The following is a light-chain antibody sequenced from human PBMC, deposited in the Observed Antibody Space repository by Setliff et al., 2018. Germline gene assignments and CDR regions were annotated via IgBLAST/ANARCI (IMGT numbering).Light chain of an antibody. Sequence: GRDSNIGSSYVSWYQQVPGTAPKIIIYDNDKRPSGIPDRFSGSKXXXSGTLGXXXXXXGDXAEYYCATWDFSLRGVVVGGGTK. CDR3: ATWDFSLRGVV. V-gene: IGLV1-51*01. CDR1: DSNIGSSY. J-gene: IGLJ2*01. CDR2: DND.